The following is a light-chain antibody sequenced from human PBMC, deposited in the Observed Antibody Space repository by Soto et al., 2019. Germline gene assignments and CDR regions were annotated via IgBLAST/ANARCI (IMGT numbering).Light chain of an antibody. CDR3: SDSAGYNVV. V-gene: IGLV2-8*01. J-gene: IGLJ2*01. CDR1: SSDVGGYNY. CDR2: DVS. Sequence: QSALTQPPSASGSPGQSVTISCTGTSSDVGGYNYVSWYQQHPGKAPKLMIYDVSNRPSGVPDRFSGSKSGNTASLTVSGLQAEDDADYYCSDSAGYNVVFGGGTKLTVL.